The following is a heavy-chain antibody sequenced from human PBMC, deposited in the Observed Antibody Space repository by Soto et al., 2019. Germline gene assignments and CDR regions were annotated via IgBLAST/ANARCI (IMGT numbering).Heavy chain of an antibody. CDR1: GSPISSYY. V-gene: IGHV4-59*08. Sequence: PSETLSLTCSVSGSPISSYYWSWFRQPPGQGLEWLGYVYYTGTTTYNPSLKSRLTISLDTSNTQFSLKLGSVTAADTAEYYCASLGDYYKPFDSGGQGALVTVSP. D-gene: IGHD3-22*01. J-gene: IGHJ4*01. CDR3: ASLGDYYKPFDS. CDR2: VYYTGTT.